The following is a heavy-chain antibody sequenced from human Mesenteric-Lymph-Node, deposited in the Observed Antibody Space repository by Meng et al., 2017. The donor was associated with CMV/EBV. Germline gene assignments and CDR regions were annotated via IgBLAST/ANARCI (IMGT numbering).Heavy chain of an antibody. J-gene: IGHJ4*02. D-gene: IGHD5-12*01. CDR2: IKNSGST. CDR1: GGSFSGYY. Sequence: GSLRLSCAVYGGSFSGYYWSWIRQPPGKGLEWIGEIKNSGSTNYNPSLKSRVTISVDTSKNQFSLKLSSVTAADTAVYYCARDNLPSGYISGDFGYWGQGMLVTVSS. CDR3: ARDNLPSGYISGDFGY. V-gene: IGHV4-34*01.